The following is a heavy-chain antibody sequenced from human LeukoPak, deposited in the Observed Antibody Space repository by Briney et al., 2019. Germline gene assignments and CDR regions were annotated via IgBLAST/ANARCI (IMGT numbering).Heavy chain of an antibody. CDR3: AREHGAYTNWFDP. CDR1: GGSISSGGYY. J-gene: IGHJ5*02. V-gene: IGHV4-31*03. Sequence: SQTLSLTCTVSGGSISSGGYYWSWIRQHPGKGLEWIGYIYYSGSTYYNPSLKSRVTISVDTSKNQFSLKLSSVTAADTAVYYCAREHGAYTNWFDPWGQGTLVTVSS. CDR2: IYYSGST. D-gene: IGHD3-16*01.